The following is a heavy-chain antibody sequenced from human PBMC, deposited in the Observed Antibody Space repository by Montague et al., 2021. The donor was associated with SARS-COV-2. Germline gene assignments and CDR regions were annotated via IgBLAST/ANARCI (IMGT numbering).Heavy chain of an antibody. J-gene: IGHJ3*01. Sequence: CAISGDSVSSNSATWNWVRQSPSRGLEWLGRTYYRSKWYNDYAVSVRGRVTINPDTSKNQFSLQLNSVTAADTAVYYCARGSGNLDPPDLWGQGTLVTVSS. CDR2: TYYRSKWYN. CDR3: ARGSGNLDPPDL. D-gene: IGHD6-19*01. CDR1: GDSVSSNSAT. V-gene: IGHV6-1*01.